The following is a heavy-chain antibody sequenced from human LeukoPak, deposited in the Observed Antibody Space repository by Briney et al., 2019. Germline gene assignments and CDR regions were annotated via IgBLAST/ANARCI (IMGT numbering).Heavy chain of an antibody. V-gene: IGHV3-11*01. CDR3: ARGSEGIVVVPAANHYYYYGMDV. J-gene: IGHJ6*02. D-gene: IGHD2-2*01. CDR2: ISSSGSTI. CDR1: GFTFSDYY. Sequence: GGSLRLSCAASGFTFSDYYMSWIRQAPGKGLEWVSYISSSGSTIYYADSVKGRFTISRDNAKNSLYLQMNSLRAEDTAVYYCARGSEGIVVVPAANHYYYYGMDVWGQGTTVTVSS.